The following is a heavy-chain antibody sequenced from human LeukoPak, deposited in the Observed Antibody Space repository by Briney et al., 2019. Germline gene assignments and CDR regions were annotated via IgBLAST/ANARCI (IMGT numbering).Heavy chain of an antibody. Sequence: SETLSLTCAVYGGSFSGYYWSWIRQPPGKGLEWIGEINHSGSTNYNPSLKSRVTISVDTSKNQFSLKLSSVTAADTAVYYCARGHIRFGYWGQGTLVTVSS. CDR2: INHSGST. J-gene: IGHJ4*02. CDR3: ARGHIRFGY. D-gene: IGHD3-10*01. V-gene: IGHV4-34*01. CDR1: GGSFSGYY.